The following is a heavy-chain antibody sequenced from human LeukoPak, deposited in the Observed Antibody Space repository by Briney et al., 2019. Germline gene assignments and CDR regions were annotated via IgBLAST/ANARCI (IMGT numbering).Heavy chain of an antibody. V-gene: IGHV4-59*01. CDR2: IYYSGST. CDR3: ARGENPAAHYGMDV. CDR1: GGSISSYY. D-gene: IGHD1-26*01. Sequence: SETLSLTCTVSGGSISSYYWSWIRQPPGKGLEWIGYIYYSGSTNYNPSLKSRVTISVDTSKNQFSLKLSSVTAADTAVYYCARGENPAAHYGMDVWGQGTTVTVSS. J-gene: IGHJ6*02.